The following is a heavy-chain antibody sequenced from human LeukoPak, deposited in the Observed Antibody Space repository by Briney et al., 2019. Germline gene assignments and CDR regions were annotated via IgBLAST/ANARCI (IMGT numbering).Heavy chain of an antibody. J-gene: IGHJ4*02. CDR2: ITGSGGNT. CDR3: AKCRLLTGYDFDY. V-gene: IGHV3-23*01. D-gene: IGHD3-9*01. CDR1: GFTFSNYA. Sequence: GASLRLSCAASGFTFSNYAMSWVRQAPGKGLEWVSAITGSGGNTYYADSVKGRFTISRDNSKSTLYLQMTGLRAEDTAVYYCAKCRLLTGYDFDYWGQGTLVTVSS.